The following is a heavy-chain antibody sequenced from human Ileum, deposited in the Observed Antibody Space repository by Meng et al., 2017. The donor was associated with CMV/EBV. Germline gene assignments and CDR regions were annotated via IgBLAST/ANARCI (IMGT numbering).Heavy chain of an antibody. V-gene: IGHV4-34*01. CDR1: GGSLSGYY. D-gene: IGHD4-23*01. CDR2: INHSGST. Sequence: LARTCAVYGGSLSGYYWSGIRQPPGKGLEWIGEINHSGSTNYNPSLKSRVTISVDTSKNQFSLKLSSVTAADTVVYYCARGIGGNSGYWGQGTLVTVSS. J-gene: IGHJ4*02. CDR3: ARGIGGNSGY.